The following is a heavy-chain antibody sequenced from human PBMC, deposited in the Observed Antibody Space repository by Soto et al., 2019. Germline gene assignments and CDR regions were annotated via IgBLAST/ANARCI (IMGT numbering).Heavy chain of an antibody. CDR1: GGSISSSSYY. CDR2: IYYSGST. J-gene: IGHJ6*03. V-gene: IGHV4-39*01. Sequence: SETLSLTCTVSGGSISSSSYYWGWIRQPPGKGLEWIGSIYYSGSTYYNPSLKSRVTMSVDTSKNQFSLKLSSVTAADTAVYYCASLLKPLYYYYFMDVWGKGTTDIVSS. CDR3: ASLLKPLYYYYFMDV.